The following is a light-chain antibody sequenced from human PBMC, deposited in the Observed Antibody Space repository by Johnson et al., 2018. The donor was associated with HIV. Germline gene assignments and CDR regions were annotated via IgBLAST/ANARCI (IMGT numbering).Light chain of an antibody. V-gene: IGLV1-51*01. CDR2: DNN. CDR3: GTGDSDLGASC. CDR1: SSNIGNNY. Sequence: QSVLTQPPSVSAAPGQKVTISCSGRSSNIGNNYVSWYQQLHGTAPKLLIYDNNKRHSGIHDRFSGSKSGPSAHLGITGLQTGDEAEYDCGTGDSDLGASCVGTGTKVTVL. J-gene: IGLJ1*01.